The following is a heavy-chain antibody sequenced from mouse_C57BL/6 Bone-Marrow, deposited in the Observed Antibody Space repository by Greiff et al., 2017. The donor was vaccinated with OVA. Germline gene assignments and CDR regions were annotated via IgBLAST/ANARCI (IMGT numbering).Heavy chain of an antibody. CDR3: ASLIYYYGSSSNWDVL. J-gene: IGHJ2*01. Sequence: QVQLQQPGAELVMPGASVKLSCKASGYTFTSYWMHWVKQRPGQGLEWIGEIDPSDSYTNYNQKFKGKSTLTVDKSSSTAYMQLSSRTSEDSAVYYCASLIYYYGSSSNWDVLWGQGTTLTVSS. V-gene: IGHV1-69*01. CDR1: GYTFTSYW. CDR2: IDPSDSYT. D-gene: IGHD1-1*01.